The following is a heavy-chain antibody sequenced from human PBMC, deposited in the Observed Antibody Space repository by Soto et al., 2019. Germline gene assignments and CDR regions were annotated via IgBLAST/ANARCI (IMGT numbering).Heavy chain of an antibody. CDR3: APVITICALDI. D-gene: IGHD3-3*01. Sequence: GGAPRLSCAASGFTFRSYWMSLVRQAPGKGLEWVAKIKQDESEIYYVDSVKGRFTIFRDNAKNSLYLQMNSLRVEDTAVYYCAPVITICALDIWGQGTMVTVSS. J-gene: IGHJ3*02. CDR2: IKQDESEI. V-gene: IGHV3-7*01. CDR1: GFTFRSYW.